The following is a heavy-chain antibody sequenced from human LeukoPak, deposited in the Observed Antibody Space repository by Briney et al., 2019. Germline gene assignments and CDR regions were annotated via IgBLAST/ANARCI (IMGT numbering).Heavy chain of an antibody. V-gene: IGHV3-11*06. J-gene: IGHJ4*02. CDR2: ISSSSSYT. D-gene: IGHD3-22*01. CDR3: ARGLSRYYYDSSGSNYFDY. CDR1: GFTFSDHY. Sequence: GGSLRLSCAASGFTFSDHYMSWIRQAPGKGLEWVSYISSSSSYTNYADSVKGRFTISRDNAKNSLYLQTNSLRAEDTAVYYCARGLSRYYYDSSGSNYFDYWGQGTLVTVSS.